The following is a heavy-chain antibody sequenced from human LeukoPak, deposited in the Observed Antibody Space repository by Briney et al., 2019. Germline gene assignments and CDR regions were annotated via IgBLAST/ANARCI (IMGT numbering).Heavy chain of an antibody. CDR1: GFTFSTYA. CDR2: ISASGIST. CDR3: AKYGSGYYYYYMDV. D-gene: IGHD6-19*01. J-gene: IGHJ6*03. V-gene: IGHV3-23*01. Sequence: GGSLRLSCAASGFTFSTYAMSWVRQAPGKGLEWVSGISASGISTYYADSVEGRFTISRDNSKNTLYLRMNSLRVEDTAVYYCAKYGSGYYYYYMDVWGKGTTVTVSS.